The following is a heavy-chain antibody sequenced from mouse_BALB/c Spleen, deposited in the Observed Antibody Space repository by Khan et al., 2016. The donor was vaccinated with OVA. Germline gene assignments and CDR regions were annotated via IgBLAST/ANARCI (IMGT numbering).Heavy chain of an antibody. CDR3: ARGYDFFAY. Sequence: IQLVQSGPDLVKPGASVKMSCKASGYSFTGYYMNGVKQSHGKSLECIGRVNPNTGNTNYNQKFRGKAILIVDTSSSTAYMELRSLTSEDSAVYYCARGYDFFAYWGQGTLVTVSA. D-gene: IGHD2-14*01. CDR1: GYSFTGYY. V-gene: IGHV1-26*01. CDR2: VNPNTGNT. J-gene: IGHJ3*01.